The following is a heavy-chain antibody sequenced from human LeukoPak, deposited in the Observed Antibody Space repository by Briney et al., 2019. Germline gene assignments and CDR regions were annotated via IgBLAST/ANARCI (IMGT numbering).Heavy chain of an antibody. CDR2: IIPIFGTA. V-gene: IGHV1-69*13. J-gene: IGHJ4*02. D-gene: IGHD2-2*01. Sequence: GASVKVSCKASGYTFNLYGISWVRQAPGQGLEWMGGIIPIFGTADYAQKLQGRVTITADESTSTAYMELSSLRSEDTAVYYCARVGASVPAAGRTPLDYWGQGTLVTASS. CDR3: ARVGASVPAAGRTPLDY. CDR1: GYTFNLYG.